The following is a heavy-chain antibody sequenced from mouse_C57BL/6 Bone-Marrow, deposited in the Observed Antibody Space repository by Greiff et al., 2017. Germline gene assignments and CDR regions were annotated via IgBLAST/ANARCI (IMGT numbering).Heavy chain of an antibody. CDR1: GYSITSGYY. J-gene: IGHJ1*03. D-gene: IGHD2-4*01. Sequence: DVQLQESGPGLVKPSQSLSLTCSVTGYSITSGYYWNWIRQFPGNKLEWMGYISYDGSNNYNPSLKNRISITRDTSKNQFFLKLNSVTTEDTATYYCAREGYYDYDWYFDVWGTGTTVTVSS. V-gene: IGHV3-6*01. CDR3: AREGYYDYDWYFDV. CDR2: ISYDGSN.